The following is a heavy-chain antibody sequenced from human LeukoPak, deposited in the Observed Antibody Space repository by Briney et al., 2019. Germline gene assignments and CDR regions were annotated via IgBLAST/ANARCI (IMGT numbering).Heavy chain of an antibody. Sequence: GGSLRLSCAASGFTFSSYAMSWVRQAPGKGLEWVSAISGSGGSTYYADSVKGRFTISRDNSKNTLYLQMNSLRAEDTAVYYCAKDRGGRRYYYSYYMDVWGKGTTVTVSS. CDR2: ISGSGGST. V-gene: IGHV3-23*01. CDR1: GFTFSSYA. CDR3: AKDRGGRRYYYSYYMDV. J-gene: IGHJ6*03. D-gene: IGHD3-10*01.